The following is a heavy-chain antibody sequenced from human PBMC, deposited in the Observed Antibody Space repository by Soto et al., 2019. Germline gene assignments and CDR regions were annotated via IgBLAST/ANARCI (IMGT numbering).Heavy chain of an antibody. CDR2: ISSSSSYI. CDR3: AVVPAGYFDY. V-gene: IGHV3-21*01. Sequence: VQLVESGGGLVKPGGSLRLSCAASGFTFSSYSMNWVRQAPGKGLEWVSSISSSSSYIYYADSVKGRFTISRDNAKNSLYLQMNSLRAEDTAVYYCAVVPAGYFDYWGQGTLVTVSS. J-gene: IGHJ4*02. D-gene: IGHD2-2*01. CDR1: GFTFSSYS.